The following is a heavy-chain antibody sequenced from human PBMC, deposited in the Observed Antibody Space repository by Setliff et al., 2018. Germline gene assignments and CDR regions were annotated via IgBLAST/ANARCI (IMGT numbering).Heavy chain of an antibody. Sequence: PSETLSLTCTVSGGSISSYYWSWIRQPPGKGLEWIGYIYYSGSTNYNPSLKSRVTISVDTSKNQFSLKLSSVTAADTAVYYCATLLANYGSGMDVWGQGTTVTVS. D-gene: IGHD3-10*01. J-gene: IGHJ6*02. CDR2: IYYSGST. CDR1: GGSISSYY. CDR3: ATLLANYGSGMDV. V-gene: IGHV4-59*01.